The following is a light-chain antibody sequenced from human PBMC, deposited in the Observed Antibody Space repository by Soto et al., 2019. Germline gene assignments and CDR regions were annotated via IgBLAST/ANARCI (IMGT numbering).Light chain of an antibody. Sequence: DIVMTQSPLSLPVTPGEPASISCRSSQSLLHSNGYNYLDWYLQKPGQSPLLLIYLGSNRSSGVPDRFSGSGSGTDFTLKISRVEAEDVGVYYCMQALQTPYTFGHGTKLESK. V-gene: IGKV2-28*01. J-gene: IGKJ2*01. CDR3: MQALQTPYT. CDR1: QSLLHSNGYNY. CDR2: LGS.